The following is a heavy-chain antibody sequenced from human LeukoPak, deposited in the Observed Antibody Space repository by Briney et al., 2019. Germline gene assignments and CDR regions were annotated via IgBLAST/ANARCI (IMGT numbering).Heavy chain of an antibody. Sequence: ASETLSLTCTVYSESFSGYYWSWIRQPPGKGLEWIGEINHSGSTNYNPSLMSRVTISVDTSKNQFSLKLSSVTAADTAVYYCASRGLLRLVQFDYWGQGTLVTVSS. CDR3: ASRGLLRLVQFDY. D-gene: IGHD5-12*01. CDR1: SESFSGYY. J-gene: IGHJ4*02. CDR2: INHSGST. V-gene: IGHV4-34*01.